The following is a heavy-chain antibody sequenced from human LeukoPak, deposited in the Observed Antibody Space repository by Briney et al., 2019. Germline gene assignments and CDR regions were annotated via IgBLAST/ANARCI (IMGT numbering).Heavy chain of an antibody. V-gene: IGHV3-30*18. Sequence: GGSLRLSCAGSGFNFNNSGMHWVRQAPGKGLEWVAVISFDGKNQHYAGSVKGRFATSRDNSKNTVYLQMNSLRPEDTAVYYCAKDLPAETKMGGFDFWGQGALVTISS. D-gene: IGHD4-11*01. J-gene: IGHJ4*02. CDR1: GFNFNNSG. CDR3: AKDLPAETKMGGFDF. CDR2: ISFDGKNQ.